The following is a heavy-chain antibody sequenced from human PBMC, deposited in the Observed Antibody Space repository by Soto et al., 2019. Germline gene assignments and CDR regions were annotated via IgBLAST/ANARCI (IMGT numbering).Heavy chain of an antibody. CDR2: IWHDGNNK. J-gene: IGHJ6*02. CDR1: GFTFSNYG. V-gene: IGHV3-33*01. CDR3: ARGQPIVGAILGGYYYYGVDV. D-gene: IGHD1-26*01. Sequence: GGSLRLSCAASGFTFSNYGMHWVRQAPGKGLEWVAIIWHDGNNKYYADSVRGRFIISRDNSKNRLYLQMNSLRAEDTAVYYCARGQPIVGAILGGYYYYGVDVWGQGTTVTVSS.